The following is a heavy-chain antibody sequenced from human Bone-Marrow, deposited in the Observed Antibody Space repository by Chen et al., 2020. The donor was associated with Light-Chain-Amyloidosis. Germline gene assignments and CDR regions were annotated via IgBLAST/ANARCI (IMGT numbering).Heavy chain of an antibody. Sequence: EGQLLESGGGLGQPGGSLRVSCAASGFSFAKFTMNGVRQAPGRGPEWVSAISGSGVTTYYSDSVKGRFTISRDNLNNTVFLQMDSLRAEDTAIYYCAKSQGSTWSYYYYAMDVWGQGTTVTVSS. V-gene: IGHV3-23*01. J-gene: IGHJ6*02. CDR3: AKSQGSTWSYYYYAMDV. CDR1: GFSFAKFT. CDR2: ISGSGVTT. D-gene: IGHD6-13*01.